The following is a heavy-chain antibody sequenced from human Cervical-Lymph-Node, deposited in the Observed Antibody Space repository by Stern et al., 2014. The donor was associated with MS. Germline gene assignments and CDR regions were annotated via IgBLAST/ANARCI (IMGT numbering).Heavy chain of an antibody. CDR1: GASFSTNA. J-gene: IGHJ4*02. CDR2: IVSIFDKA. V-gene: IGHV1-69*01. CDR3: TREHHGGNFAS. Sequence: QVQLVESGAEVKKPGSSVKVSCKVSGASFSTNAISWVRQAPGQELEWMGAIVSIFDKANYAQRFRGRVTITADESTSTAYLDLSSLRSGDTAVYFCTREHHGGNFASWGQGTLVTVFS. D-gene: IGHD4-23*01.